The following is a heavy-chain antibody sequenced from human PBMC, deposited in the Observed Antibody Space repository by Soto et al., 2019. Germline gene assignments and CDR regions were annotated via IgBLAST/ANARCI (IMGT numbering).Heavy chain of an antibody. Sequence: QIQLVQSGGDVKTPGASVKVSCTTSRYTCTSHGIAWVRQAPGQGLEWMGWISTFNGKTDYAQKFPGRVTMTADTITSTVHMELRSLRSDDTAVYYCARLLTEGATFREDAFDLWGPGTKVTVS. CDR3: ARLLTEGATFREDAFDL. D-gene: IGHD3-9*01. CDR2: ISTFNGKT. J-gene: IGHJ3*01. CDR1: RYTCTSHG. V-gene: IGHV1-18*01.